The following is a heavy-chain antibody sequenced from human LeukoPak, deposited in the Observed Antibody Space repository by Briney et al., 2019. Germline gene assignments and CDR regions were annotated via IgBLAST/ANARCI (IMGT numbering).Heavy chain of an antibody. V-gene: IGHV4-34*01. D-gene: IGHD6-19*01. J-gene: IGHJ4*02. Sequence: PSETLSLTCAVYGGSFSDYYRSWIRQPPGKGLEWIGEINHSGSTNYNPSLKSRVTMSVDTSKNQFSLKLSSVTAADTAVYYCASGAVAGTVDYWGQGTLVTVSS. CDR1: GGSFSDYY. CDR3: ASGAVAGTVDY. CDR2: INHSGST.